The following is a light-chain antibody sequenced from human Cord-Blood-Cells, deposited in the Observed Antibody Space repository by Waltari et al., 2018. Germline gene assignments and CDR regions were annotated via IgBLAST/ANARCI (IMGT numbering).Light chain of an antibody. CDR2: AAS. J-gene: IGKJ4*01. Sequence: DIQMTQSPSSLSASVGDRVTFPCRASQSISSYLNWYQQKPGKAPKLLIYAASSLQSGVPSRFSGSGSGTDFTLTISSLQPEDFATYYCQQSYSTPLTFGGGTKVEIK. CDR3: QQSYSTPLT. V-gene: IGKV1-39*01. CDR1: QSISSY.